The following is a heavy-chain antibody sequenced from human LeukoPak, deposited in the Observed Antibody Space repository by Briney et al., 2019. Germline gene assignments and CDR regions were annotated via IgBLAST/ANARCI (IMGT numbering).Heavy chain of an antibody. CDR1: GYTFTSYG. CDR2: IIPIFGTA. V-gene: IGHV1-69*05. CDR3: ASSIVVVPAAILDY. J-gene: IGHJ4*02. Sequence: GASVKVSCKASGYTFTSYGISWVRQAPGQGLEWMGGIIPIFGTANYAQKFQGRVTITTDESTSTAYMELSSLRSEDTAVYYCASSIVVVPAAILDYWGQGTLVTVSS. D-gene: IGHD2-2*02.